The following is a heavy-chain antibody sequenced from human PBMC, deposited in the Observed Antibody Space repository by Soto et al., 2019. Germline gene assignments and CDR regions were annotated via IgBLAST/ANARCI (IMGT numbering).Heavy chain of an antibody. CDR3: ARGLEYFQH. CDR2: ITNSGYT. CDR1: NGSFSGYY. J-gene: IGHJ1*01. V-gene: IGHV4-34*01. Sequence: PSETLSLTCDVFNGSFSGYYWSWIRQPPGKGLEWIGEITNSGYTNYNPSLKNRVTILIDRSKNHFSLKVTSATAADTAVYYCARGLEYFQHWGQGTLVTVSS.